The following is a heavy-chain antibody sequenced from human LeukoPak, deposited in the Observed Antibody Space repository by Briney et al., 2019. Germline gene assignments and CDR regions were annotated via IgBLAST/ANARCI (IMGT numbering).Heavy chain of an antibody. D-gene: IGHD3-22*01. Sequence: GGSLRLSCAASGFSFSTETENWARQARGKGLEWVSSISSSSTYIYYTDSVKGRFAISRDNARNAVYLQMNSLRTEDTGVYYCASRPGDFIDSSVYYSFWGQGTLVTVSS. V-gene: IGHV3-21*01. J-gene: IGHJ4*02. CDR2: ISSSSTYI. CDR3: ASRPGDFIDSSVYYSF. CDR1: GFSFSTET.